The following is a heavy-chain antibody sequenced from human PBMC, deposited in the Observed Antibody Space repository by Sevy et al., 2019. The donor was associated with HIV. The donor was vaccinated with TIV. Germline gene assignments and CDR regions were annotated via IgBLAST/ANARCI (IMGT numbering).Heavy chain of an antibody. Sequence: SETLSLTCTVSGGSISSYYWSWIRQPPGKGLEWIGYIYYSGSTNYNPSLKSRVTISVDTSKNQFSLKLSSVTAADTAVYYCATVSVLYYYYYMDVWGKGTTVTVSS. CDR1: GGSISSYY. J-gene: IGHJ6*03. V-gene: IGHV4-59*01. CDR3: ATVSVLYYYYYMDV. CDR2: IYYSGST.